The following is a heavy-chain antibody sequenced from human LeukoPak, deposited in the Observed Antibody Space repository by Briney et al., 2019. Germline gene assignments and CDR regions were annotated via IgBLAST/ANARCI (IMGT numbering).Heavy chain of an antibody. Sequence: GGSLRLSCAASGFTFSTYAMHWVRQAPGKGLEWVAVISDDGSNKYYADSVKGRFTISRDNPRNTLYLQMNSLRPEDTAVYYCARAPGGSRSWWGFDPWGQGTLVTVSS. D-gene: IGHD6-13*01. CDR2: ISDDGSNK. V-gene: IGHV3-30-3*01. J-gene: IGHJ5*02. CDR3: ARAPGGSRSWWGFDP. CDR1: GFTFSTYA.